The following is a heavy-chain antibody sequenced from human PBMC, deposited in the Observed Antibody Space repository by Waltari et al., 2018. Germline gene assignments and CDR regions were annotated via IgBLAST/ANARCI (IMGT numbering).Heavy chain of an antibody. CDR2: IDPEDGET. CDR3: APLPGGSGQTFDY. D-gene: IGHD3-10*01. Sequence: EVELVQSGAEVKTPGATVKISCTPSGSTFMHHFMHWVQQAPGKGLEWMGRIDPEDGETVYSEKFQGRVTITADTSTDTAYMELSSLTSGDTAVYYCAPLPGGSGQTFDYWGQGTLVTVSS. J-gene: IGHJ4*02. CDR1: GSTFMHHF. V-gene: IGHV1-69-2*01.